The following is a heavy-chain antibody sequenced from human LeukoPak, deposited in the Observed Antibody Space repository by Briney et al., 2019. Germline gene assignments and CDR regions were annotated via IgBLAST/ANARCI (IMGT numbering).Heavy chain of an antibody. Sequence: PGGSLRLSCAVSGLTFSSYAMHWVRQAPGKGLEWVAVISYDGSNKYYADSVKGRFTISRDNSKNTLYLQMNSLRAEDTAVYYCQGRAMVTYDYWGQGTLVTVSS. CDR1: GLTFSSYA. J-gene: IGHJ4*02. D-gene: IGHD5-18*01. CDR2: ISYDGSNK. CDR3: QGRAMVTYDY. V-gene: IGHV3-30-3*01.